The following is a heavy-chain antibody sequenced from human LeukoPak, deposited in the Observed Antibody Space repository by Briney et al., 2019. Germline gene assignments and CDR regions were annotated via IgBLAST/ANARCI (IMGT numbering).Heavy chain of an antibody. CDR1: GGSFSGYY. CDR2: INHSGST. J-gene: IGHJ4*02. Sequence: SETLSLTCAVYGGSFSGYYWSWIRQPPGKGLEWIGEINHSGSTNYNPSLKSRVTISVDTSKNQFSLKLSSVTAADTAVYYCARTRRAAAANPIDYWAREPWSPSPQ. V-gene: IGHV4-34*01. D-gene: IGHD6-13*01. CDR3: ARTRRAAAANPIDY.